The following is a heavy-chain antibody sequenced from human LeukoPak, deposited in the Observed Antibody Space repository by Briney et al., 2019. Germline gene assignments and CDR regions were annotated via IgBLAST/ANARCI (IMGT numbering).Heavy chain of an antibody. Sequence: GASVKVSCKASGGTFSSYAISWVRQAPGQGLEWMGRIIPILGIANYAQKFQDRVTITADKSMSTAYMELSSLRSEDTAVYYCARDTSEYGSGSYYKRYFDYWGQGTLVTVSS. V-gene: IGHV1-69*04. CDR3: ARDTSEYGSGSYYKRYFDY. D-gene: IGHD3-10*01. CDR1: GGTFSSYA. J-gene: IGHJ4*02. CDR2: IIPILGIA.